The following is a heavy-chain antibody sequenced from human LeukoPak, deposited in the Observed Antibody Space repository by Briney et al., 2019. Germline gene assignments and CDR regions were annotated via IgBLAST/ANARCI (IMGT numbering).Heavy chain of an antibody. CDR2: IIPMFGTA. Sequence: SVKVSCKASGGTFSSYEISWVRQAPGQGLEWMGGIIPMFGTAKYAQKLQGRVTITADKSTSTAYMELSSLRSEDTAVYYCARMWEPHAFDIWGQGTMVTVSS. CDR3: ARMWEPHAFDI. D-gene: IGHD1-26*01. V-gene: IGHV1-69*06. CDR1: GGTFSSYE. J-gene: IGHJ3*02.